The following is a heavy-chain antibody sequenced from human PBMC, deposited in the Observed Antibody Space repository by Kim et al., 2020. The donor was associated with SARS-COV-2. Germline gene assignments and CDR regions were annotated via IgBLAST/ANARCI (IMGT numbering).Heavy chain of an antibody. CDR2: IIPIFGTA. V-gene: IGHV1-69*06. J-gene: IGHJ6*02. CDR1: GGTFSSYA. CDR3: ARGHLPAGLYDILTGYYYYGMDV. D-gene: IGHD3-9*01. Sequence: SVKVSCKASGGTFSSYAISWVRQAPGQGLEWMGGIIPIFGTANYAQKFQGRVTITADKSTSTAYMELSSLRSEDTAVYYCARGHLPAGLYDILTGYYYYGMDVWGQGTTVTVSS.